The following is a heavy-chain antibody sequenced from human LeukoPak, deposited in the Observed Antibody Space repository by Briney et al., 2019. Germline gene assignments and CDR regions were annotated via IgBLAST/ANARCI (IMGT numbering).Heavy chain of an antibody. V-gene: IGHV3-30*04. CDR1: GFTFRHYV. CDR3: VRARVRARSGAFDV. J-gene: IGHJ3*01. CDR2: ISYGETHK. D-gene: IGHD3-10*01. Sequence: GGSLRLSCVGSGFTFRHYVMHWVRQAPGKGLEWVAVISYGETHKFYADSVKGRFTISRDNSNATLFLQMNSLRSEDAAVYYCVRARVRARSGAFDVWGQGTLVTVSS.